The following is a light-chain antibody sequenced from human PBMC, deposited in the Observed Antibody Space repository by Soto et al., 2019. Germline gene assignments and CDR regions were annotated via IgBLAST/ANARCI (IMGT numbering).Light chain of an antibody. CDR3: QQHNPYSPYT. J-gene: IGKJ2*01. CDR1: QSAFSTY. Sequence: EIVLTQSPGTLSLSPGERATLSCRASQSAFSTYLAWYQQKPGQAPRLLIYGASSRATGIPDRFSGSGSGTDFTLTISRLEPEDFATYYCQQHNPYSPYTFGQGTKLEIK. CDR2: GAS. V-gene: IGKV3-20*01.